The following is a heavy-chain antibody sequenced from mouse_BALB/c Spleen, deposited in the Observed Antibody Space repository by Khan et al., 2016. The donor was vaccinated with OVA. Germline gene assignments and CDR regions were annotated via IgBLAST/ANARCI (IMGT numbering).Heavy chain of an antibody. D-gene: IGHD3-3*01. J-gene: IGHJ3*01. CDR1: GYSITSDYA. V-gene: IGHV3-2*02. CDR3: TRGRTY. CDR2: ISYSGST. Sequence: EVQLQESGPGLVKPSQSLSLTGTVTGYSITSDYAWNWIRQFPGNKLEWMGYISYSGSTSYTPSLKSRISITRDTSKNQFFLQLNSVTTEDTATYYCTRGRTYWGQGTLVTVSA.